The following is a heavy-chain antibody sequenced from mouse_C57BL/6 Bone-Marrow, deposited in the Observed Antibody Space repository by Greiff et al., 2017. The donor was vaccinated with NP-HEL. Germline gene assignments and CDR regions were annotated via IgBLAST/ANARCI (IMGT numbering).Heavy chain of an antibody. V-gene: IGHV1-55*01. J-gene: IGHJ1*03. Sequence: QVQLQQPGAELVKPGASVKMSCKASGYTFTSYWITWVKQRPGQGLEWIGDIYPGSGSTNYNEKFKSKATLTVDTSSSTAYMQLSSLTSEDSAVYYCARYYGSRRDFDVWGTGTTVTVSS. CDR1: GYTFTSYW. D-gene: IGHD1-1*01. CDR3: ARYYGSRRDFDV. CDR2: IYPGSGST.